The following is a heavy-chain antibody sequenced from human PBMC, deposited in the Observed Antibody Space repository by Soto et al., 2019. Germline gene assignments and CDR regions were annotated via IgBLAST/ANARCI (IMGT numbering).Heavy chain of an antibody. CDR2: INPKNDDT. CDR3: ARGRLDFDGRGYYHFDS. J-gene: IGHJ4*02. Sequence: ASVKVSCKASGYTFTAYYLHWMRQAPGQGLEWMGWINPKNDDTNYAQKFHGSVTLTRDTSIMTAYMELSGLRSDDTAIYYCARGRLDFDGRGYYHFDSWGQGTLVTVSS. D-gene: IGHD3-22*01. V-gene: IGHV1-2*02. CDR1: GYTFTAYY.